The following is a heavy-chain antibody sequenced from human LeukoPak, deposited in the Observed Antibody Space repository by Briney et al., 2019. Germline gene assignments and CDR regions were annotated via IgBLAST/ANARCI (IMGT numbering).Heavy chain of an antibody. V-gene: IGHV1-46*01. Sequence: ASVKVSCKTSGYTFTSYYMHWVRQAPGQGLEWMGIINPSGDSTSYAQKFQGRVTMTRDTSTSTVYMELSSLRSEDTAVYYCARTSASVTGAFDIWGQGTMVTVSS. CDR1: GYTFTSYY. J-gene: IGHJ3*02. CDR3: ARTSASVTGAFDI. D-gene: IGHD2-21*02. CDR2: INPSGDST.